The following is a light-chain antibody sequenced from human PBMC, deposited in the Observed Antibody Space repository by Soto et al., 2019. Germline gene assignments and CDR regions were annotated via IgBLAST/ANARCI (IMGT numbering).Light chain of an antibody. CDR3: QQSDSSPWT. CDR2: DVS. V-gene: IGKV3-20*01. Sequence: ETVMTQSPATLSLSPGERATLSCRATQSVSNYLAWYQQKPGQAPRPLISDVSRRATGIPDRFSGSGSGTDFTLIISRVEPEDYAVYYCQQSDSSPWTFGQGTKVDI. J-gene: IGKJ1*01. CDR1: QSVSNY.